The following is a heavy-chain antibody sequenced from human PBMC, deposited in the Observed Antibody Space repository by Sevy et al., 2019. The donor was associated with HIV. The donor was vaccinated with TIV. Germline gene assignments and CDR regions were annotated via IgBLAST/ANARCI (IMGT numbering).Heavy chain of an antibody. CDR2: SSPFTGSP. V-gene: IGHV1-18*01. D-gene: IGHD5-12*01. CDR3: GKCTLWVYDPTNRKCGMDV. Sequence: ASVKVSCKASGYNFINYGISWVRQAPGQGLEWVGGSSPFTGSPNYPQKLQDRVTVTTATATTTAYMELRNLRSDDTAVYYCGKCTLWVYDPTNRKCGMDVWGQGTTVTVSS. J-gene: IGHJ6*02. CDR1: GYNFINYG.